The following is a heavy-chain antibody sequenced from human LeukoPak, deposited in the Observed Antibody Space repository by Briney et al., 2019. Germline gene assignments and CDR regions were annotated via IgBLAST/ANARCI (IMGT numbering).Heavy chain of an antibody. CDR1: GFTFNRYA. Sequence: GGSLRLSCAASGFTFNRYAMSWVRQAPGKGLEWVSGISYNGGSKFYADSVKGRFTISRDNSKNTLYLQMNSLRAEDTAVYYCAKPTYYDFWSGYDYWGQGTLVTVSS. CDR2: ISYNGGSK. CDR3: AKPTYYDFWSGYDY. V-gene: IGHV3-23*01. D-gene: IGHD3-3*01. J-gene: IGHJ4*02.